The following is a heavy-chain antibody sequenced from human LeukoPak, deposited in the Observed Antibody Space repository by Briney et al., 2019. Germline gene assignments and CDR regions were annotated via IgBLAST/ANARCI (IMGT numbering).Heavy chain of an antibody. CDR2: IYYSGST. Sequence: SETLSLTCTVSGGSISSSSYYWGWIRQPPGKGLEWIGSIYYSGSTYYNPSLKSRVTISVDTSKNQFSLKMSSVTTADTAFYYCARARRYTSSAFDYWGQGTLVTVSS. CDR1: GGSISSSSYY. V-gene: IGHV4-39*07. D-gene: IGHD6-13*01. CDR3: ARARRYTSSAFDY. J-gene: IGHJ4*02.